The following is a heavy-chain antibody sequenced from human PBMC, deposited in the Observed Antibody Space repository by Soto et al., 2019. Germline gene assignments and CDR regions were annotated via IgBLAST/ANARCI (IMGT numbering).Heavy chain of an antibody. V-gene: IGHV3-48*01. CDR3: AGANVVPAAMGVDYYYYYYMDV. CDR1: GFTFSGRS. J-gene: IGHJ6*03. D-gene: IGHD2-2*01. CDR2: ISSSSDTI. Sequence: GGSLRLSCAASGFTFSGRSMNWVRQAPGKGLEWISYISSSSDTIYYADSVKGRFTISRDNAKHSLYVQMNSLRAEDTAVYYCAGANVVPAAMGVDYYYYYYMDVWGEGTPVTVSS.